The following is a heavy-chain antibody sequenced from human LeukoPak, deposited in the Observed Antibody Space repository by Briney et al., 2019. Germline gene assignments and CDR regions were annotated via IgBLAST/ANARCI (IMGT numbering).Heavy chain of an antibody. J-gene: IGHJ5*02. D-gene: IGHD5-12*01. CDR2: ISSSSSYT. CDR1: GFTFSDYY. V-gene: IGHV3-11*06. Sequence: PGGSLRLSCAASGFTFSDYYMSWIRQAPGKGLEWVSYISSSSSYTNYADSVKGRFTISRDNAKNSLYLQMNSPRAEDTAVYYCARDRDIVATILDPWGQGTLVTVSS. CDR3: ARDRDIVATILDP.